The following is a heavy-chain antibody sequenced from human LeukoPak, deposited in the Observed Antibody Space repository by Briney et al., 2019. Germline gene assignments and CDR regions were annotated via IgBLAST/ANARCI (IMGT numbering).Heavy chain of an antibody. V-gene: IGHV3-21*01. D-gene: IGHD5-18*01. CDR1: EFSASNYW. CDR3: ARASGDIVETATMGSY. CDR2: ISSSSSSI. Sequence: AGGFLRLSCVVSEFSASNYWMSWVRQAPGKGLEWVSSISSSSSSIYYADSVKGRFTISRDNAKNSLYLQMNSLRAEDTAVYYCARASGDIVETATMGSYWGQGTLVTVSS. J-gene: IGHJ4*02.